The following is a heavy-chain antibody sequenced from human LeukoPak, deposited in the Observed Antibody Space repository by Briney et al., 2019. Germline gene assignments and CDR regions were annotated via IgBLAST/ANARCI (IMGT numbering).Heavy chain of an antibody. CDR3: AREQNTYGFKRGAFDI. CDR1: GGSFSGYY. CDR2: INHSGST. Sequence: SETLSLTCAVYGGSFSGYYWSWIRQPPGKGLEWIGEINHSGSTNYNPSLKSRVTISVDTSKNQFSLKLSSVTAADTAVYYCAREQNTYGFKRGAFDIWGQGTMVTVSS. J-gene: IGHJ3*02. V-gene: IGHV4-34*09. D-gene: IGHD5-18*01.